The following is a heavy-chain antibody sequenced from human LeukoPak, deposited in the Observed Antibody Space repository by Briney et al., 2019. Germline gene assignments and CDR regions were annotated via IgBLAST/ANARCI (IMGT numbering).Heavy chain of an antibody. J-gene: IGHJ4*02. Sequence: SQTLSLTCDISGDSVSSNSAAWNWIRQSPSRGLEWLGRTYYRTKWYNDYAVSVNSRIRINPDTSKNQFSLQMTSVTPEDTAVYDCARSAEQLVGYFDCWGQGTLVTVSS. CDR2: TYYRTKWYN. CDR3: ARSAEQLVGYFDC. V-gene: IGHV6-1*01. D-gene: IGHD6-6*01. CDR1: GDSVSSNSAA.